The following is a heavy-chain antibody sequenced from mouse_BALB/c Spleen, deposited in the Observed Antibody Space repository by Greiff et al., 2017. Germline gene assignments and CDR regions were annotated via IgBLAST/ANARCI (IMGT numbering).Heavy chain of an antibody. CDR2: ISSGGSYT. V-gene: IGHV5-9-3*01. J-gene: IGHJ3*01. CDR3: ARLDDYARFAY. D-gene: IGHD2-4*01. Sequence: EVKLMESGGGLVKPGGSLKLSCAASGFTFSSYAMSWVRQTPEKRLEWVATISSGGSYTYYPDSVKGRFTISRDNAKNTLYLQMSSLRSEDTAMYYCARLDDYARFAYWGQGTLVTVSA. CDR1: GFTFSSYA.